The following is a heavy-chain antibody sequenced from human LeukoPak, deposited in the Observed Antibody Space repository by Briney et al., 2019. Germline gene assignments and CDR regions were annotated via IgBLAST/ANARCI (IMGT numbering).Heavy chain of an antibody. V-gene: IGHV3-33*06. Sequence: GGSLRLSCVASGFTLSNYGVNWVRQAPGKGLEWVAVMWSDGRTTYYADSVKGRFTISRDNSKNTLYLQLNSLRADDTAVYYCAKNGVYCDVHCPADYWGQGTLVTVSS. D-gene: IGHD2-21*02. CDR1: GFTLSNYG. J-gene: IGHJ4*02. CDR2: MWSDGRTT. CDR3: AKNGVYCDVHCPADY.